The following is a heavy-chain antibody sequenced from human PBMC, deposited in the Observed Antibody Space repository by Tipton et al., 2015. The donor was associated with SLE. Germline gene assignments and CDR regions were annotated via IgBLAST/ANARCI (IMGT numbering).Heavy chain of an antibody. CDR2: IYCIGST. Sequence: TLSLTCTVSGGSISSYYWSWIRQPPGKGLEWIGRIYCIGSTSYNPSLKSRVTISVDTSKNQFSLKLSSVTAADTAVYFCTRAEFSSNWYMYWHFDLWGRGTLVTVSS. J-gene: IGHJ2*01. V-gene: IGHV4-4*08. CDR3: TRAEFSSNWYMYWHFDL. D-gene: IGHD6-13*01. CDR1: GGSISSYY.